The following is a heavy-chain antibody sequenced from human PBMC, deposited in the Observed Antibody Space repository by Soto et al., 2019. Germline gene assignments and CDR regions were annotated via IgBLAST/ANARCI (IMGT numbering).Heavy chain of an antibody. D-gene: IGHD3-10*01. CDR2: IWYDGSNK. V-gene: IGHV3-33*01. CDR1: GFTFSSYG. Sequence: QVQLVESGGGVVQPGRSLRLSCAASGFTFSSYGMHWVRQAPGKGLEWVAVIWYDGSNKYYADSVKGRFTISRDNSKNTLYLQMNSLRAEDTAVYYCARDGRGGLDYGDYCGQGTLVTVSS. CDR3: ARDGRGGLDYGDY. J-gene: IGHJ4*02.